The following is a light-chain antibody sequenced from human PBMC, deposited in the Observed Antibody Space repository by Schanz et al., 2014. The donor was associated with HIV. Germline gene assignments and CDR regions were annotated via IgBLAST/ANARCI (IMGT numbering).Light chain of an antibody. V-gene: IGKV1-5*03. CDR3: QQYNSFSST. CDR2: SAS. CDR1: QSIGYS. Sequence: IQMTQSPATLSASVGDRVTITCRASQSIGYSLAWFQLKPGRAPKLLIYSASSLHTGVPSTFSGSGSGTEFALTISSLQPDDFATYYCQQYNSFSSTFGQGTKLEIK. J-gene: IGKJ2*01.